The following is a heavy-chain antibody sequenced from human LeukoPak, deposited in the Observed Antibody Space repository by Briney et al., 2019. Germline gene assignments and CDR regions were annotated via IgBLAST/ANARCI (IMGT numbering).Heavy chain of an antibody. J-gene: IGHJ3*02. CDR2: IYYSGST. Sequence: SETLSLTCTVSGGFISSSSYYWGWTRQPPGKGLEWIGSIYYSGSTYYNPSLKSRVTISVDTSKNQFSLKLSSVTAADTAVYYCASPNNIVVVPAAIAAFDIWGQGTMVTVSS. D-gene: IGHD2-2*01. CDR3: ASPNNIVVVPAAIAAFDI. CDR1: GGFISSSSYY. V-gene: IGHV4-39*01.